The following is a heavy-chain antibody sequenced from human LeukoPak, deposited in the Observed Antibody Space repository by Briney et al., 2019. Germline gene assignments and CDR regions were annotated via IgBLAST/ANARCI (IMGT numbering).Heavy chain of an antibody. Sequence: ASVKVSCKVPGYSLSDLNIQWVRQAPGKGLECMGGFDPEQATTIYAQKFQGRLTMTEEASTDTAYMELSSLNSEDTAVYYCATRSGDFWSGYENWGQGTLVTVSS. CDR2: FDPEQATT. CDR1: GYSLSDLN. CDR3: ATRSGDFWSGYEN. D-gene: IGHD3-3*01. J-gene: IGHJ4*02. V-gene: IGHV1-24*01.